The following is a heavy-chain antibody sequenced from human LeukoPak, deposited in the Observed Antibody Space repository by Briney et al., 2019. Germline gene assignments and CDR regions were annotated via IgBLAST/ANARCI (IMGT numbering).Heavy chain of an antibody. CDR1: GFTFSTYS. CDR3: ARDKPAVYCVDY. J-gene: IGHJ4*02. D-gene: IGHD2-21*01. V-gene: IGHV3-48*02. CDR2: INGISDPI. Sequence: PGGSLRLSCAASGFTFSTYSMNWGSQAPGKGRGWFSYINGISDPIYSAHSVKCRFTLSRDKAKNSLYLHMNSLRDEDTAVYYCARDKPAVYCVDYWGQGTLVTVSS.